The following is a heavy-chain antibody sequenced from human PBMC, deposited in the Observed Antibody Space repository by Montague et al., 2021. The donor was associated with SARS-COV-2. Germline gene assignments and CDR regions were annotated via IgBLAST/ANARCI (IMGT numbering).Heavy chain of an antibody. Sequence: ERTKYNPSLRSRVPISIATSKNQCSLKLTSVTAADTAVYYCARGAPGDWGQGTLVTVSS. D-gene: IGHD1-1*01. CDR2: ERT. CDR3: ARGAPGD. J-gene: IGHJ4*02. V-gene: IGHV4-34*01.